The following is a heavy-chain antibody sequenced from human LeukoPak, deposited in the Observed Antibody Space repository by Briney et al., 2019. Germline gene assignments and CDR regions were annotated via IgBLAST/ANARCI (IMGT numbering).Heavy chain of an antibody. Sequence: GESLKISCKGSGYSFTSHWIGWVRQMPGKGLEWMGIIYSGDSDTRYSPSFQGQVTISADKSISTAYLQWSSLKASDTAIYYCARRIAVAVNWLDPWGQGTLVSVSS. V-gene: IGHV5-51*01. D-gene: IGHD6-19*01. CDR1: GYSFTSHW. CDR2: IYSGDSDT. J-gene: IGHJ5*02. CDR3: ARRIAVAVNWLDP.